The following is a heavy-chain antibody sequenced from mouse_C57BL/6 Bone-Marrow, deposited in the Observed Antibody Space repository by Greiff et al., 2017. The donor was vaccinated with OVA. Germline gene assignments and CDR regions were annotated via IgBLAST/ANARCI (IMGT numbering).Heavy chain of an antibody. J-gene: IGHJ4*01. Sequence: EVKLVESGGGLVQPGGSLKLSCAASGFTFSDYYMYWVRQTPEKRLEWVAYISNGGGSTYYPDTVKGRFTISRDNAKNTLYLQMSRLKSEDTAMYYCARLDGYSSMDYWGQGTSVTVSS. CDR1: GFTFSDYY. D-gene: IGHD2-3*01. V-gene: IGHV5-12*01. CDR3: ARLDGYSSMDY. CDR2: ISNGGGST.